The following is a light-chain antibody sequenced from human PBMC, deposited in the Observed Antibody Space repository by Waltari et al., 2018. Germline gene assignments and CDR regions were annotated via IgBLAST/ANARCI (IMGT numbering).Light chain of an antibody. CDR2: EVT. V-gene: IGLV2-8*01. CDR3: SSYAHNNHFV. Sequence: QSVLTQPPSATGSPGQSVTISCTGTNSDVGAYNYVSWYQQHPGKVPKLLIYEVTKRPSGVPELFSCSKSGNTASLTVSGLQADDETDYYCSSYAHNNHFVFGTGTKVTVL. CDR1: NSDVGAYNY. J-gene: IGLJ1*01.